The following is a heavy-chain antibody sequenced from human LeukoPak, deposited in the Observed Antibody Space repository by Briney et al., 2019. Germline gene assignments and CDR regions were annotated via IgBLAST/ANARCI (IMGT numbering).Heavy chain of an antibody. V-gene: IGHV3-21*01. CDR3: ARWEYQYNYYMDV. CDR1: GFTFSSYS. CDR2: ISSSSYI. Sequence: GGSLRLSCAASGFTFSSYSMNWVRQAPGKGLEWVSSISSSSYIYYADSVKGRFTISRDNAKNSLYLQMNSLRAEDTAVYYCARWEYQYNYYMDVWGKGTTVTVSS. J-gene: IGHJ6*03. D-gene: IGHD2-2*01.